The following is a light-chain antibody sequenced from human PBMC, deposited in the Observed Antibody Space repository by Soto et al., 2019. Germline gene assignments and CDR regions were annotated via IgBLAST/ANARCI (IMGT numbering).Light chain of an antibody. CDR3: QQYNSS. V-gene: IGKV1-5*01. Sequence: DIQMTQSPSTLSASVGDRVTITCRASQTINSKLAWYQKKPGQAPKLLIFDGYNLESGVPSRFSGSGSGTEFTLSIGSLQPDDFATYYCQQYNSSFGQGTKVEIK. CDR1: QTINSK. J-gene: IGKJ2*01. CDR2: DGY.